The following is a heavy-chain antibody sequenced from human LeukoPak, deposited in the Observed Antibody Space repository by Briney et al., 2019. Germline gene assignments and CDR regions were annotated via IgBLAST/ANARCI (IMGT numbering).Heavy chain of an antibody. D-gene: IGHD4-11*01. CDR1: GDSISSTTYW. Sequence: SETLSLTCTVSGDSISSTTYWWGWIRQSPGKGLEWIGSMSYVGITSYNPSLKSRATISVDTSKNQFSLMLNSETAADTAVYYCTRLPLDYSLDHWGQGTPVSVSS. CDR2: MSYVGIT. V-gene: IGHV4-39*01. J-gene: IGHJ4*02. CDR3: TRLPLDYSLDH.